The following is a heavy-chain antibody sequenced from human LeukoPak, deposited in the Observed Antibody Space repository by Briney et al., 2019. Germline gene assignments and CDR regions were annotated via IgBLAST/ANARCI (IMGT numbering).Heavy chain of an antibody. CDR3: AKETAADSILITVDY. Sequence: GGSLRLSCAASGFTFSSYAMSWVRHAPGEGLEWVSAISDSGGTTYYADSVKGRFTISRDNSKNTLYLQMNNLRAEDTAVYYCAKETAADSILITVDYWGQGTLVTVSS. CDR2: ISDSGGTT. J-gene: IGHJ4*02. D-gene: IGHD1-14*01. V-gene: IGHV3-23*01. CDR1: GFTFSSYA.